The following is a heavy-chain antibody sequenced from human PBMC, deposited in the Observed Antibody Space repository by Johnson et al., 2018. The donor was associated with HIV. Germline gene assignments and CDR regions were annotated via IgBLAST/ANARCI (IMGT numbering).Heavy chain of an antibody. D-gene: IGHD3-22*01. Sequence: VQLVESGGGVVQPGRSLRLSCAASGFTFSNSWMSWVRQAPGKGLEWVGRIKSKTDGGTTDYADSVKGRFTISRDNAKNTLYLQMDSLGAEDTAVYYCARAHYDSSGYLLKGGAFDIWGQGTMVTVSS. V-gene: IGHV3-15*05. CDR1: GFTFSNSW. J-gene: IGHJ3*02. CDR2: IKSKTDGGTT. CDR3: ARAHYDSSGYLLKGGAFDI.